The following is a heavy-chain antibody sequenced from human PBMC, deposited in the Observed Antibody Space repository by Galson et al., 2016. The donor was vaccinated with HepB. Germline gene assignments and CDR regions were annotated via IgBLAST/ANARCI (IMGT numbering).Heavy chain of an antibody. CDR2: IKQDAHLK. V-gene: IGHV3-7*03. J-gene: IGHJ4*02. CDR1: GFTFSTYE. CDR3: ARWPDY. Sequence: SLRLSCAGSGFTFSTYELSWVRQAPGKGLEWVATIKQDAHLKDYVGSVKGRFTISRDTSMNTLFLQMNNLRVEDTAVYYCARWPDYWGQGTLVTVSS.